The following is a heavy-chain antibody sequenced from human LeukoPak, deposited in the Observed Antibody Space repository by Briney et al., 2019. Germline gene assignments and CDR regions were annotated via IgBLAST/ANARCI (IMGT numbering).Heavy chain of an antibody. J-gene: IGHJ4*02. CDR1: GYSISSGYY. D-gene: IGHD3-3*01. Sequence: SETLSLTCTVSGYSISSGYYWSWIRQPPGKGLEWIGRIYHSGSTYYNPSLKSRVTISVDTSKNQFSLKLSSVTAADRAVYYCARDRLLPDFWSGYYVDYWGQGTLVTVSS. CDR2: IYHSGST. CDR3: ARDRLLPDFWSGYYVDY. V-gene: IGHV4-38-2*02.